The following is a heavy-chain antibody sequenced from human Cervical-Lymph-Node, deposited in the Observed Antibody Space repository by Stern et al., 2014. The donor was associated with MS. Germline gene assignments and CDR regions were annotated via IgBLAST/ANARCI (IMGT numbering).Heavy chain of an antibody. D-gene: IGHD1-26*01. CDR1: GYTLTELP. J-gene: IGHJ4*02. Sequence: QVKLQESRAKVKKPRAPVKVSCKVSGYTLTELPMHWVRQAPAKGLQRVGGFDPEEGETIYAQKFQGRVTMTEDTSTDTAYMELSSMRSEDTPVYYCATGLPVIPSGSYLDYWGQGTLVTVSS. V-gene: IGHV1-24*01. CDR3: ATGLPVIPSGSYLDY. CDR2: FDPEEGET.